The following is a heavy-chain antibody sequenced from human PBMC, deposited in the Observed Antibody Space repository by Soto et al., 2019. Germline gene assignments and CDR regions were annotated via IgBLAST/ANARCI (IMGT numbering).Heavy chain of an antibody. CDR2: INTNSGGT. J-gene: IGHJ6*02. CDR3: ARAPHFWSGYSGEYGMDV. D-gene: IGHD3-3*01. V-gene: IGHV1-2*04. Sequence: ASVKVSCKASGYTFTCYYMHGVRQAPGQGLEWMGWINTNSGGTNYAQKFQGWVTMTRDTSISTAYMELSRLRSDDTAVYYCARAPHFWSGYSGEYGMDVWGQGTTVTVSS. CDR1: GYTFTCYY.